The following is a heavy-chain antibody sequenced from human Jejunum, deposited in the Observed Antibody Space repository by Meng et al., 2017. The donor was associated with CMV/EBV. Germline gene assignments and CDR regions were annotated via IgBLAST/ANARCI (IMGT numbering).Heavy chain of an antibody. V-gene: IGHV1-18*01. Sequence: GYTFTSYGISWVRQAPGQGLEWMGWIDTYKGDTNYLQKLQGRVTMTTDTSTTTAYMELRSLRSDDTAIYYCARRARNGYNSEIDYWGQGTLVTVSS. J-gene: IGHJ4*02. CDR3: ARRARNGYNSEIDY. CDR1: GYTFTSYG. CDR2: IDTYKGDT. D-gene: IGHD5-24*01.